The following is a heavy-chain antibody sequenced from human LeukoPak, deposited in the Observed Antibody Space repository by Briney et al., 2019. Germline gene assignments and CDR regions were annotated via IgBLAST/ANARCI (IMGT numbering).Heavy chain of an antibody. D-gene: IGHD2-8*01. CDR2: ISGSGDTT. CDR1: GFTFINYG. V-gene: IGHV3-23*01. J-gene: IGHJ4*02. Sequence: HTGGSLRLSCAASGFTFINYGMSWVRQAPGKGLEWVSAISGSGDTTYYADSVKGRFTISRDNSKNTLYLQMHSLRAEDTAVYFCATTWGGKWYYFDCWGQGTLVTVSS. CDR3: ATTWGGKWYYFDC.